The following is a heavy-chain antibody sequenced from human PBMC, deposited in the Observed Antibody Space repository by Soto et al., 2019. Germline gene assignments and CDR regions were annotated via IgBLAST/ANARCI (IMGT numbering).Heavy chain of an antibody. CDR1: GGSFSGYY. J-gene: IGHJ4*02. D-gene: IGHD1-26*01. CDR3: ARRVARSPATELDSKPGSPLDY. V-gene: IGHV4-34*01. Sequence: SETLSLTCAVYGGSFSGYYWSWIRQPPGKGLEWIGEINHSGSTNYNPSLKSRVTISVDTSKNQFSLKLSSVTAADTAVYYCARRVARSPATELDSKPGSPLDYWGQGTLVTVSS. CDR2: INHSGST.